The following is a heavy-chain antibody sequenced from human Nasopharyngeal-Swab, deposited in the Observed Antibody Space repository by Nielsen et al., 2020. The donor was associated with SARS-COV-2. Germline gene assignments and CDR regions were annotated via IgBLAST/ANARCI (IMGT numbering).Heavy chain of an antibody. Sequence: GESLKISCAASGFTFSSYSRNWVRQAPGKGLEWVSSISSSSSYIYYADSVKGRFTISRDNAKNSLYLQMNSLRAEDTAVYYCARDDLPSIGAAGVDAFDIWGQGTMVTVSS. J-gene: IGHJ3*02. V-gene: IGHV3-21*01. CDR1: GFTFSSYS. CDR2: ISSSSSYI. CDR3: ARDDLPSIGAAGVDAFDI. D-gene: IGHD6-13*01.